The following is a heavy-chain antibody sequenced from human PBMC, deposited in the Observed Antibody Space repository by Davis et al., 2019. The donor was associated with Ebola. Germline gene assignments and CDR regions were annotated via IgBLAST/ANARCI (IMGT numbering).Heavy chain of an antibody. CDR2: IKQDGSEK. CDR1: GFTFSSYW. D-gene: IGHD4-23*01. CDR3: ARGPSTGNSFTY. J-gene: IGHJ4*02. Sequence: GESLKISCAASGFTFSSYWMSWVRQAPGKGLEWVANIKQDGSEKYYVDSVKGRFTISRDNDKNSLSLQMNGPRAEDTAVYYCARGPSTGNSFTYWGQGTLVTVSS. V-gene: IGHV3-7*01.